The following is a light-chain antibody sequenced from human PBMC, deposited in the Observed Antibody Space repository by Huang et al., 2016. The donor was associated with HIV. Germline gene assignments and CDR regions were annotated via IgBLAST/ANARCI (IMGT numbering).Light chain of an antibody. CDR1: QSISSY. V-gene: IGKV1-39*01. Sequence: DIQMTQSPSSLSASVGDRVTITCRASQSISSYLNWYQQKPGKAPKLRIYAASSLQSGVPSRFSCSGSGTDFTLTISSLQPEDFATYYCQQSYSTPPWTFGQGTKVEIK. CDR2: AAS. CDR3: QQSYSTPPWT. J-gene: IGKJ1*01.